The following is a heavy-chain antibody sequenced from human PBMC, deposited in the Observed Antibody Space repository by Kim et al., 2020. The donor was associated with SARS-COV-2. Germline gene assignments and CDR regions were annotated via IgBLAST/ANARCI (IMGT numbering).Heavy chain of an antibody. J-gene: IGHJ6*02. V-gene: IGHV4-59*01. D-gene: IGHD4-17*01. CDR3: ARSHYGAGSMDV. Sequence: NSNPSLKSPVAISVDTSKNQFTLKPSSVTAADTAVYYCARSHYGAGSMDVWGQGTTVTVSS.